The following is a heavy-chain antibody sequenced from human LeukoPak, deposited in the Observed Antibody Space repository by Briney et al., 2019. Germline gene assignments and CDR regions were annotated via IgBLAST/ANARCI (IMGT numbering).Heavy chain of an antibody. Sequence: PGGSLRLSCAASGFTVSNNYMNWVRQAPGKGLEWVSIIYSGDNTYYTDSVKGRFTISRDNSKNTLYLQMNSLRAEDTAVYYCAGDSSNSYDNIPSFDYWGQGTLVTVSS. CDR2: IYSGDNT. CDR1: GFTVSNNY. D-gene: IGHD2-2*01. J-gene: IGHJ4*02. V-gene: IGHV3-53*01. CDR3: AGDSSNSYDNIPSFDY.